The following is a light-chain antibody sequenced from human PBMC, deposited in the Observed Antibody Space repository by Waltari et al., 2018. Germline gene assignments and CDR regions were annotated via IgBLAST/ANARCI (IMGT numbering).Light chain of an antibody. CDR2: DDS. Sequence: SYVLIQPPSVSLAPGKTARITCGGNDSGSKRVDWYQQKPGQAPLFVVSDDSDRPSGIPERFSGSNSGNTATLTVYRVEAGDEADYYCQVWDSSTSEVVFGGGTKLTVL. V-gene: IGLV3-21*03. J-gene: IGLJ2*01. CDR1: DSGSKR. CDR3: QVWDSSTSEVV.